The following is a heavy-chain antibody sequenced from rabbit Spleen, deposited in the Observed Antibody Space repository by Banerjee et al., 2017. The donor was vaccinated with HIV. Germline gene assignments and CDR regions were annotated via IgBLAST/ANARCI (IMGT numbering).Heavy chain of an antibody. Sequence: QEQLEESGGDLVQPEGSLTLTCKASGFDFSSRYWICWVRQAPGKGPEWIACIYTGSGSTYYASWAKGRFTISKTSSTTVTLQMTSLTAADTATYFCARDTSSSFSSYGMDLWGPGTLVTVS. CDR3: ARDTSSSFSSYGMDL. CDR2: IYTGSGST. V-gene: IGHV1S45*01. D-gene: IGHD1-1*01. J-gene: IGHJ6*01. CDR1: GFDFSSRYW.